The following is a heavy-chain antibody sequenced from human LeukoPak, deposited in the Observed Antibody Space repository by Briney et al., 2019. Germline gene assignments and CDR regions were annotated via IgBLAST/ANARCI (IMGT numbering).Heavy chain of an antibody. Sequence: GGSLRLSCAASGFTVSSNYMSWVRQAPGKGLEWVSVIYSGGSTYYADSVKGRFTISRDNSKNTLYLQVNSLRAEDTAVYYCARVTSIAARPIVFDYYYMDVWGKGTTVTVSS. CDR1: GFTVSSNY. V-gene: IGHV3-53*01. J-gene: IGHJ6*03. CDR3: ARVTSIAARPIVFDYYYMDV. CDR2: IYSGGST. D-gene: IGHD6-6*01.